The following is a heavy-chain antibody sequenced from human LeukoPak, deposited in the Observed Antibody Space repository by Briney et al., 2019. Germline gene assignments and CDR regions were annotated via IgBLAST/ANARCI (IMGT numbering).Heavy chain of an antibody. Sequence: GASVKVSCKASGYTFTGYYMHWVRQAPGQGLEWMGWINPNSGGTNYAQKFQGRVTMTRDTSISTAYMELSRLRSDDTAVYYCARDRHSLWFGEPRYGMDVWGQGTTVTVSS. D-gene: IGHD3-10*01. CDR2: INPNSGGT. V-gene: IGHV1-2*02. CDR3: ARDRHSLWFGEPRYGMDV. CDR1: GYTFTGYY. J-gene: IGHJ6*02.